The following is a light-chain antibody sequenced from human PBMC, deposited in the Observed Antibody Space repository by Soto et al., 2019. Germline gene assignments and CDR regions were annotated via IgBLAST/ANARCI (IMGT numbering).Light chain of an antibody. CDR2: WAS. CDR3: QQYYGSPWT. CDR1: QSVLYSSNNKNY. V-gene: IGKV4-1*01. Sequence: DIVMTQSPDSLAVSLGERATINCKSSQSVLYSSNNKNYLAWYQQKPGQPPKLLIYWASTRESGVPDRFSGSGSGTDFTLTIISLQAEDVAVYYCQQYYGSPWTFGQGNKVEIK. J-gene: IGKJ1*01.